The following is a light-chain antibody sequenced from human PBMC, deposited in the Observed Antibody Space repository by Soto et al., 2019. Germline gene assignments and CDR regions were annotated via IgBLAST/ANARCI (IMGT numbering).Light chain of an antibody. CDR1: RSVSSY. CDR3: QQRTNWPVT. CDR2: DAS. J-gene: IGKJ4*01. V-gene: IGKV3-11*01. Sequence: EIVLTQSPATLSLSPGERATLSCRASRSVSSYLAWYQQKPGQAPRLLIYDASNKATGIPARISGSGSGTDFTLTISSLEPEDFAFYYCQQRTNWPVTCGGGTKVHIK.